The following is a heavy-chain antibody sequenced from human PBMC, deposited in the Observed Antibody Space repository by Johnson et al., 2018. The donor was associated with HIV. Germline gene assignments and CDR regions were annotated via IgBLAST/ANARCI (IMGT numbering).Heavy chain of an antibody. CDR3: ARDDRIVGASMGAFDI. CDR1: GFTFSSYS. V-gene: IGHV3-48*04. D-gene: IGHD1-26*01. Sequence: VQLVESGGGLVQPGGSLRLSCAASGFTFSSYSMNWVRQAPGKGLEWVSYISSSSSTIYYADSVKGRFTISRDNAKNSLYLQVNSLRAEDTAVYYCARDDRIVGASMGAFDIWGQGTMVTVSS. J-gene: IGHJ3*02. CDR2: ISSSSSTI.